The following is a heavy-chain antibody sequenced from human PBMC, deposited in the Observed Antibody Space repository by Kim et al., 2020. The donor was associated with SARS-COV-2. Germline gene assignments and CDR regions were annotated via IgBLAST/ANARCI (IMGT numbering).Heavy chain of an antibody. CDR3: ARVRSSSSGRGWYYYYYGMDV. D-gene: IGHD6-6*01. CDR1: GGSFSGYY. CDR2: INHSGST. V-gene: IGHV4-34*01. Sequence: SETLSLTCAVYGGSFSGYYWSWIRQPPGKGLEWIGEINHSGSTNYNPSLKSRVTISVDTSKNQFSLKLSSVTAADTAVYYCARVRSSSSGRGWYYYYYGMDVWGQGTTVTVSS. J-gene: IGHJ6*02.